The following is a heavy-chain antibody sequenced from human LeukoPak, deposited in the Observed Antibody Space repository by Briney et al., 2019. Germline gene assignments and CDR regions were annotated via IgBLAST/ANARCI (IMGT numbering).Heavy chain of an antibody. J-gene: IGHJ4*02. V-gene: IGHV3-9*01. CDR3: ARVGTGGLDY. Sequence: GRSLRLSCAASGFTFDDYAMHWVRQAPGKGLEWVSGIGWNSGSIGYADSVKGRFTISRDNAKNSLYLQMNSLRAEDTAVYYCARVGTGGLDYWGQGTLVTVSS. CDR2: IGWNSGSI. CDR1: GFTFDDYA. D-gene: IGHD3-10*01.